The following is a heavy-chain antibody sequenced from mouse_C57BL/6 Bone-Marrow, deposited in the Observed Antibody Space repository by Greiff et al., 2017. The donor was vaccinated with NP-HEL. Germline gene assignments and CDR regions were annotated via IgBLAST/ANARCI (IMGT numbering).Heavy chain of an antibody. V-gene: IGHV1-81*01. CDR3: ARSDGYYDAMDY. CDR1: GYTFTSYG. J-gene: IGHJ4*01. CDR2: IYPRSGNT. Sequence: VKLQQSGAELARPGASVKLSCKASGYTFTSYGISWVKQRTGQGLEWIGEIYPRSGNTYYNEKFKGKATLTADKSSSTAYMELRSLTSEDSAVYFCARSDGYYDAMDYWGQGTSVTVSS. D-gene: IGHD2-3*01.